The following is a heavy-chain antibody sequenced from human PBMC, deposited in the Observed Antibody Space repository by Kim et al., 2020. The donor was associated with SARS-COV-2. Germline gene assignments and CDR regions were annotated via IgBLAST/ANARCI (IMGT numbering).Heavy chain of an antibody. J-gene: IGHJ4*02. CDR3: ARDPEGHGYFDS. V-gene: IGHV7-4-1*02. Sequence: TYAQGFTGRLVFSLDTSVPTAYLQISSLKAEDTAVYFCARDPEGHGYFDSWGQGTLVTVSS.